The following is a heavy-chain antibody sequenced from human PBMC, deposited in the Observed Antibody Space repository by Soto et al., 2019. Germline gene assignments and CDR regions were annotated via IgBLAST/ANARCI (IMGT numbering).Heavy chain of an antibody. CDR2: ISSSGTYI. D-gene: IGHD1-1*01. J-gene: IGHJ4*02. CDR1: GFTFSIYS. CDR3: ARVSMHSTTQPPGH. V-gene: IGHV3-21*01. Sequence: EVQLVESGGGLVKPGGSLRLSCAASGFTFSIYSMSWVRQAPGKGLEWVSSISSSGTYIYYADSMKGRFTISRDDARNSLYLRMSSLRAEDTAVYYCARVSMHSTTQPPGHWGQGTLVNVSS.